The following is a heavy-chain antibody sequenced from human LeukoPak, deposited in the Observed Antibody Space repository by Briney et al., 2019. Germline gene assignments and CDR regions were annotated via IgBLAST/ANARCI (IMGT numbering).Heavy chain of an antibody. CDR3: ARHRVGPLYGSGNSIAY. CDR1: GGSFSGYY. D-gene: IGHD3-10*01. Sequence: KPSETLSLTCAVYGGSFSGYYWSWIRQPPGKGLEWIGEINHSGSTNYNPSLKSRVTISVDTSKNEFSLKLSSVTAADTAVYYCARHRVGPLYGSGNSIAYWGQGTLVTVSS. V-gene: IGHV4-34*01. CDR2: INHSGST. J-gene: IGHJ4*02.